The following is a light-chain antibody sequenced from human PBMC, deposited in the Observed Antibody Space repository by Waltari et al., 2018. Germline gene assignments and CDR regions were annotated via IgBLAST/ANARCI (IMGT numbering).Light chain of an antibody. CDR1: WSNLGAGYD. CDR3: QSYDTSLGVV. J-gene: IGLJ2*01. V-gene: IGLV1-40*01. CDR2: GVN. Sequence: QSVLTQPPSVSGAPGPRVTISCPCSWSNLGAGYDVHWYQQLPGKAPTLLVYGVNTRPPGVPDRFFGSKSGTSASLAIPGLQPEDEADYYCQSYDTSLGVVFGGGTKLTVL.